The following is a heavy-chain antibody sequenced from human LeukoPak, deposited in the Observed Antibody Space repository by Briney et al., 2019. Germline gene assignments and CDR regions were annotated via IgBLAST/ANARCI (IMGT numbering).Heavy chain of an antibody. J-gene: IGHJ4*02. V-gene: IGHV3-48*01. Sequence: GGSLRLSCAASGFAFSSYNMNWVRQAPGKGLEWISYIGSSGSPTYYADSVKGRFTISGDNSKNTVYLQMNSLRAEDTALYYCAKGGVYGDYYFDCWGQGTLVTVSS. D-gene: IGHD4-17*01. CDR1: GFAFSSYN. CDR3: AKGGVYGDYYFDC. CDR2: IGSSGSPT.